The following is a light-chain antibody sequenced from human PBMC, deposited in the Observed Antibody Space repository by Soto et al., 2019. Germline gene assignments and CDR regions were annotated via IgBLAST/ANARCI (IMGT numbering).Light chain of an antibody. J-gene: IGKJ3*01. Sequence: DIPMTQSPSSLSASVGDRVTITCQASQDITSYLNWYQHKPGKAPKLLIYDASILEAGVPPRFSGSGSGTDFTLTISSLQPEDVATYYCQHCDYLPIFGPGTKVDFK. CDR3: QHCDYLPI. CDR1: QDITSY. V-gene: IGKV1-33*01. CDR2: DAS.